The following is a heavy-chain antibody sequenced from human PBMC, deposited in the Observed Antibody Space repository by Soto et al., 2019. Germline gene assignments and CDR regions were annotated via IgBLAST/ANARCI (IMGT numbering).Heavy chain of an antibody. J-gene: IGHJ4*02. Sequence: EVQLLESGGGLVQPGGSLRLSCAASGFTFNNYAMGWVRQAPGKGLEWVSAITDSGDDTYYIDSVKGRFSISRDNSKSTLYLQMNSLRAEYTAIYYCAKLGSSSWSPHYYFDYWGQGTLVTVSS. CDR2: ITDSGDDT. CDR1: GFTFNNYA. V-gene: IGHV3-23*01. D-gene: IGHD2-2*01. CDR3: AKLGSSSWSPHYYFDY.